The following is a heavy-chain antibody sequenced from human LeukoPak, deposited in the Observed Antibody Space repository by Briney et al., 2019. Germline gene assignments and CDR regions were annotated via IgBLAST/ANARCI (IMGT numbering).Heavy chain of an antibody. D-gene: IGHD3-3*01. CDR1: GGSISSSSYY. CDR3: ARPTSVFGVVIHALDI. CDR2: IYYSGST. J-gene: IGHJ3*02. Sequence: PSETLSLTCTVSGGSISSSSYYWGWIRQPPGKGLEWIGSIYYSGSTYYNPSLKSRVTISVDTSKNQFSLKLSSVTAADTAVYYCARPTSVFGVVIHALDIWGQGTMVTVSS. V-gene: IGHV4-39*01.